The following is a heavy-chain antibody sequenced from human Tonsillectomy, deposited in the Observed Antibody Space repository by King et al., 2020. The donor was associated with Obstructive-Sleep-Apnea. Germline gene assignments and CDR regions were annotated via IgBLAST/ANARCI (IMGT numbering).Heavy chain of an antibody. J-gene: IGHJ4*02. V-gene: IGHV3-30*02. CDR1: GFSFSKYG. Sequence: VQLVESGGRVVQPGGSLRLSCAASGFSFSKYGIHWVRQAPGKGLEWVAFIRYDGTNKYYADSVKGRFTISRDNSKKTLYLQLNSLRPEDTAVYYCAKVDPGDIAAATSAVSDFWGQGTLVTVSS. D-gene: IGHD5-12*01. CDR2: IRYDGTNK. CDR3: AKVDPGDIAAATSAVSDF.